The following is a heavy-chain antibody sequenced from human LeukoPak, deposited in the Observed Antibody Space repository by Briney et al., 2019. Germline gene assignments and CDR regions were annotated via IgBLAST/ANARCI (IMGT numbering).Heavy chain of an antibody. D-gene: IGHD2-15*01. V-gene: IGHV3-74*01. CDR2: INSDGSST. CDR1: GFTFSSYW. J-gene: IGHJ6*02. CDR3: ARDGWKRGYCSGGSCYRYYYGMDV. Sequence: PGGSLRLSCAASGFTFSSYWMHWVRQAPGKGLVWVSRINSDGSSTSYADSVKGRFTISRDNAKNTLYLQMNSLRAEDTAVYYCARDGWKRGYCSGGSCYRYYYGMDVWGQGTTVTVSS.